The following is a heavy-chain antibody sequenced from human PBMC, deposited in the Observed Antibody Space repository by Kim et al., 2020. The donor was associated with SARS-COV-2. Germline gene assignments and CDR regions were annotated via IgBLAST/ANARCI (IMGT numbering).Heavy chain of an antibody. V-gene: IGHV7-4-1*02. CDR2: GNP. CDR3: ARGPGGMDV. J-gene: IGHJ6*02. Sequence: GNPTYAQGLTGRFVLSLDTAVSTAYLQSSSLRAEDTAVYYCARGPGGMDVWGQGTTVTVSS.